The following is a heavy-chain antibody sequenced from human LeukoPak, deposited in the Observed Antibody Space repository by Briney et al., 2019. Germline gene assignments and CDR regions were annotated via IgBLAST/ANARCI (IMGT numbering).Heavy chain of an antibody. CDR1: GGTSNIHA. J-gene: IGHJ4*02. Sequence: SVKVSCKASGGTSNIHAIIWVRQAPGQGLEWMGRIIPNLGTTNRAQNFQDRVTLTADKSTNTAYMELTSLTSDDTAVYYCATTNDGGGYQWGDFFDFWGQGTLVTVSS. CDR3: ATTNDGGGYQWGDFFDF. CDR2: IIPNLGTT. D-gene: IGHD3-22*01. V-gene: IGHV1-69*04.